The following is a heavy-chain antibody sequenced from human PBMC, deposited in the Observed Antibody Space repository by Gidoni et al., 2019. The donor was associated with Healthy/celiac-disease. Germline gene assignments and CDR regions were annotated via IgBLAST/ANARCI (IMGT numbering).Heavy chain of an antibody. D-gene: IGHD6-19*01. Sequence: EVQLVESGGGLVKPGGSLRLSCAASGFTFSNAGMSWVRQAPGKGLEWVGRIKSKTDGGTTDYAAPVKGRFTISRDDSKNTLYLQMNSLKTEDTAVYYCTTDRLSSGWPAFDYWGQGTLVTVSS. V-gene: IGHV3-15*01. J-gene: IGHJ4*02. CDR3: TTDRLSSGWPAFDY. CDR2: IKSKTDGGTT. CDR1: GFTFSNAG.